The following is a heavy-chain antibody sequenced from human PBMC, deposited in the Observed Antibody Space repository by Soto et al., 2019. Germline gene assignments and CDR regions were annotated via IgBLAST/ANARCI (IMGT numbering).Heavy chain of an antibody. V-gene: IGHV3-7*01. CDR2: IKQDGSEK. CDR3: ARDDYRRFWYFDL. CDR1: GFTFSSYW. Sequence: GGSLRLSCAASGFTFSSYWMSWVRQAPGKGLEWVANIKQDGSEKYYVDSVKGRFTISRDNAKNSLYLQMNSLRAEDTAVYYCARDDYRRFWYFDLWGHGTLVTVSS. D-gene: IGHD4-4*01. J-gene: IGHJ2*01.